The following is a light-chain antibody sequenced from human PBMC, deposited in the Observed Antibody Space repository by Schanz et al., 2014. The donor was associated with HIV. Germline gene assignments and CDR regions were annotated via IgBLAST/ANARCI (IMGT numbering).Light chain of an antibody. CDR1: QSISNY. V-gene: IGKV3-11*01. CDR3: QQYNNWRT. J-gene: IGKJ1*01. CDR2: NAS. Sequence: EILLTQSPATLSLSPGERATLSCRASQSISNYLAWYQQKPGQPPRLVIYNASRRATGIPARFSGSGSGTEFTLTISSLEPEDFAVYYCQQYNNWRTFGPGTKVEIK.